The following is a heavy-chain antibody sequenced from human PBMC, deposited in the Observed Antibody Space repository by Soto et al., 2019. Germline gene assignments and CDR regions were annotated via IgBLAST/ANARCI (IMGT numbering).Heavy chain of an antibody. CDR3: VQAPWAFDM. D-gene: IGHD7-27*01. CDR2: ISNSGTNT. Sequence: PGGSLRLSCGTSEFTFRDSHMSWVRQPPGKGLEWVSTISNSGTNTYYADSVRGRFTISRDNSKDILYLQMDSLGAEDTALYYCVQAPWAFDMWGQGTMVTVSS. CDR1: EFTFRDSH. J-gene: IGHJ3*02. V-gene: IGHV3-23*01.